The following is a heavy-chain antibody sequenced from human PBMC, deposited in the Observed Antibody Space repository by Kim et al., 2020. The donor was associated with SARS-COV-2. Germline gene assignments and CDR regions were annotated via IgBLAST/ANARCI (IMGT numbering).Heavy chain of an antibody. CDR2: ISYDGSNK. J-gene: IGHJ4*02. Sequence: GGSLRLSCAASGFTFSSYAMHWVRQAPGKGLEWVAVISYDGSNKYYADSVKGRFTISRDNSKNTLYLQMNSLRAEDTAVYYCARDLSSSWYDFDYWGQGTLVTVSS. CDR3: ARDLSSSWYDFDY. V-gene: IGHV3-30*04. CDR1: GFTFSSYA. D-gene: IGHD6-13*01.